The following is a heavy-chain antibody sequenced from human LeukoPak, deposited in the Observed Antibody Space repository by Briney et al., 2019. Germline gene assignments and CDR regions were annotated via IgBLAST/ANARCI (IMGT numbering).Heavy chain of an antibody. Sequence: GGSLRLSCAASGFTFSSYDMNWVRQAPGKGLEWVSSISSYSRYIYYADSVKGRFTISRDNAKNSLYLQMNSLRAEDTAVYYCARGDYGWAFDIWGQGTMVTVSS. J-gene: IGHJ3*02. CDR3: ARGDYGWAFDI. CDR1: GFTFSSYD. D-gene: IGHD3-16*01. CDR2: ISSYSRYI. V-gene: IGHV3-21*01.